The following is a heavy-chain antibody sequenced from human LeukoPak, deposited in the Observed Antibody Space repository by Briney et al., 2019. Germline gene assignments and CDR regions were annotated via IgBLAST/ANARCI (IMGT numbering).Heavy chain of an antibody. CDR1: GFTFDDYA. J-gene: IGHJ4*02. CDR2: ISWNSGSI. CDR3: AKDKMGPLGGSGSYFDY. V-gene: IGHV3-9*03. Sequence: PGRSLRLSCAASGFTFDDYAMHWVRQAPGKGLEWVSGISWNSGSIGYADSVKGRFTISRDNAKNSLYLQMNSLRAEDMALYYCAKDKMGPLGGSGSYFDYWGQGTLVTVSS. D-gene: IGHD3-10*01.